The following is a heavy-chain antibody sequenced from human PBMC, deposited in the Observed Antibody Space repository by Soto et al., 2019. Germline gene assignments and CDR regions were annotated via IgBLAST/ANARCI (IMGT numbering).Heavy chain of an antibody. J-gene: IGHJ6*02. D-gene: IGHD6-19*01. Sequence: TGGSLRLSCAASGFTFSSYAMSWVRQAPGKGLEWVSAISGSGGSTYYADSVKGRFTVSRDNSKNTLYLQMNSLRAEDTAVYYWAKNDDSSGWENYYYYGMDVWGQGTTVTVSS. CDR1: GFTFSSYA. CDR2: ISGSGGST. V-gene: IGHV3-23*01. CDR3: AKNDDSSGWENYYYYGMDV.